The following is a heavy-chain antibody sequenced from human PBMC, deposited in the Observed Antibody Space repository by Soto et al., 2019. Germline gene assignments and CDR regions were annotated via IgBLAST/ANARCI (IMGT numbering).Heavy chain of an antibody. Sequence: SETLSLTCTVSGGSISSSSYYWGWIRQPPGKGLEWIGSIYYSGSTYYNPSLKSRVTISVDTSKNQFSLKLSLVTAADTAVYYCARHQGYCSGGSCYQPTHYGMDVWGQGTTVTVSS. CDR2: IYYSGST. CDR3: ARHQGYCSGGSCYQPTHYGMDV. J-gene: IGHJ6*02. V-gene: IGHV4-39*01. CDR1: GGSISSSSYY. D-gene: IGHD2-15*01.